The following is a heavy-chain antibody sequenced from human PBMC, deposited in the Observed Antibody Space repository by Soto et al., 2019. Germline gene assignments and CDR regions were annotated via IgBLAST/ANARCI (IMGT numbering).Heavy chain of an antibody. CDR2: VYYTGST. J-gene: IGHJ4*02. CDR3: ARTIHSGSFSQLDY. V-gene: IGHV4-59*01. CDR1: VDTPRSYY. Sequence: LSLTCTVSVDTPRSYYWRWIRQPPGKGLEWIGYVYYTGSTNYIPSLESRVTISVDPSNRQFSLTLNSVTAADTAIYYCARTIHSGSFSQLDYWGQGIQVTFSS. D-gene: IGHD1-26*01.